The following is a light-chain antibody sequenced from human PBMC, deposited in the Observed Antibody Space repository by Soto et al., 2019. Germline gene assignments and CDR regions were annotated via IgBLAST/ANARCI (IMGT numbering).Light chain of an antibody. Sequence: EIVLTQSPCTLSFSPVERSTLSXXASQSVSSSYLAWYQQKPGQAPRLLIYGASSRATGIPDRFSGSGSGTDFTLTISRLEPEDFALYFCQQYNNWPFSFGQGTRLEIK. V-gene: IGKV3-20*01. CDR2: GAS. CDR1: QSVSSSY. J-gene: IGKJ5*01. CDR3: QQYNNWPFS.